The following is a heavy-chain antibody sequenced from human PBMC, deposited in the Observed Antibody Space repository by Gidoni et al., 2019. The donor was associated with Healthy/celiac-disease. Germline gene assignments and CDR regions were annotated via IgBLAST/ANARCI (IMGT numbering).Heavy chain of an antibody. CDR3: AKDADEGWFDP. CDR2: ISWNSGSI. J-gene: IGHJ5*02. CDR1: GFTFDEYA. Sequence: EVQLVESGGGLVQPGRSLRLSCAASGFTFDEYAMHWVRQAPGTGLEWVSGISWNSGSIGYADSVKGRFTISRDNAKNSLYLQMNSLRAEDTALYYCAKDADEGWFDPWGQGTLVTVSS. V-gene: IGHV3-9*01.